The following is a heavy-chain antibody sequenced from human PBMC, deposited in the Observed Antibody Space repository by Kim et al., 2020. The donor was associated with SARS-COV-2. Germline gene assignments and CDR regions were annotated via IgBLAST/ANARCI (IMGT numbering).Heavy chain of an antibody. J-gene: IGHJ6*02. Sequence: GGSLRLSCAASGFTFSSYSMNWVRQAPGKGLEWVSSISSSSSYIYYADSVKGRFTISRDNAKNSLYLQMNSLRAEDTAVYYCARDSGFLFDPYYYYYYGMDVWGQGTTVTVSS. CDR3: ARDSGFLFDPYYYYYYGMDV. D-gene: IGHD3-9*01. V-gene: IGHV3-21*01. CDR2: ISSSSSYI. CDR1: GFTFSSYS.